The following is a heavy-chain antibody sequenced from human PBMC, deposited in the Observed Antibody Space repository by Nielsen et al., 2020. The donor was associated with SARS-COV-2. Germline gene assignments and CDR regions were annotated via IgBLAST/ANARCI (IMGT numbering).Heavy chain of an antibody. V-gene: IGHV3-30*18. D-gene: IGHD2-2*01. CDR3: AKDRGLVPVENWFDP. J-gene: IGHJ5*02. CDR2: ISFDGRYK. CDR1: GFTFSSYW. Sequence: GGSLRLSCAASGFTFSSYWMSWVRQAPGKGLEWVAVISFDGRYKSYADSLKARFTIARDNSKNTLYLHLSSPRADDTAVYYCAKDRGLVPVENWFDPWGQGTLVTVSS.